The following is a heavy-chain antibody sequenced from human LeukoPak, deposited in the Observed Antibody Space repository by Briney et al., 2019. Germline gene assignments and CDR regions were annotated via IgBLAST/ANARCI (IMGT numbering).Heavy chain of an antibody. CDR1: GFTFNNVG. CDR3: ARDGSFWSGFHAFDL. V-gene: IGHV3-23*01. CDR2: ISGGGGST. Sequence: TGGSLSLSCAASGFTFNNVGMSWVRQAPGKGLEWVSTISGGGGSTYYADSVKGRFTISRDNSKNTLYLQVNSLRAEDTAVYYCARDGSFWSGFHAFDLWGQGTVVTVSS. J-gene: IGHJ3*01. D-gene: IGHD3-3*01.